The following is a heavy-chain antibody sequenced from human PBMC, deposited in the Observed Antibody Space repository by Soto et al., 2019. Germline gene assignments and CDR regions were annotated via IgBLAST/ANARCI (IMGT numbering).Heavy chain of an antibody. CDR1: GFTGSSNY. CDR3: ARARDGYNFLYEPT. Sequence: PGGALRLSCAASGFTGSSNYMSWVRPAPGKGLEWVSVIYSVGSTDYADSVKGRFTISRDNSKNTLYLQMNSLRAEDTAVYYCARARDGYNFLYEPTWGQGTLVTVS. V-gene: IGHV3-53*01. J-gene: IGHJ4*02. D-gene: IGHD5-12*01. CDR2: IYSVGST.